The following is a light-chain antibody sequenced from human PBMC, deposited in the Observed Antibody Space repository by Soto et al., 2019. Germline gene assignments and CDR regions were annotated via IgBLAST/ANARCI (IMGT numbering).Light chain of an antibody. CDR1: QGNRND. J-gene: IGKJ5*01. V-gene: IGKV1-33*01. CDR2: DAS. Sequence: DIQMTQSPSSLSASVGDRVTITCRASQGNRNDLGWYQQKPGKAPKLLIYDASNLETGVPSRFSGSGSGTDFTFTISSLQPEDIATYYCQQYDNLPITFGQGTRLENK. CDR3: QQYDNLPIT.